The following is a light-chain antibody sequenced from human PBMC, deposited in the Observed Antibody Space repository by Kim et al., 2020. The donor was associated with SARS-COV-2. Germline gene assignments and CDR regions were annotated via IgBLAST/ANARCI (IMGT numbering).Light chain of an antibody. CDR3: QQFNNYPFT. V-gene: IGKV1D-13*01. Sequence: AVQLTQSPSSLSASMGDRVTITCRASQGISYSLAWYQQKPGKPPKFLIYDASNLENGVPSRFSGSGSGTHFTLTISSLQPEDIATYYCQQFNNYPFTFGPGTKVDIK. CDR1: QGISYS. CDR2: DAS. J-gene: IGKJ3*01.